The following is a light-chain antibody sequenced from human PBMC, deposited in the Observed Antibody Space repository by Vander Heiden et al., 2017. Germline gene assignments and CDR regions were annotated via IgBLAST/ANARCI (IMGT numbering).Light chain of an antibody. J-gene: IGKJ1*01. CDR1: QSVSSSQ. CDR3: QQYDSSRT. V-gene: IGKV3-20*01. Sequence: DIVLTQSPGTLPLSPRERATLSCRASQSVSSSQLAWYQQKPGQAPSLLIYVASSRATGIPDRFSGSGSGTDFTLTISRLEPEDFAVYYSQQYDSSRTFGQGTKVEIK. CDR2: VAS.